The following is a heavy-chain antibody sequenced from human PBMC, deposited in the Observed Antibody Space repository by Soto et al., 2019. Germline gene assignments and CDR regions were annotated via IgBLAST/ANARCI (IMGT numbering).Heavy chain of an antibody. Sequence: QVHLVESGGGLVQPGESLRLSCTVSGFAFRHNYLTWIRQAPGKGLEWLSYISTSGSPAYYADSVKGRFTISTDNAKYSLDLQMYSLRAEDTCVYYCATGGIYYEAWGQGTLVTVSS. V-gene: IGHV3-11*01. J-gene: IGHJ5*02. CDR1: GFAFRHNY. CDR2: ISTSGSPA. D-gene: IGHD1-26*01. CDR3: ATGGIYYEA.